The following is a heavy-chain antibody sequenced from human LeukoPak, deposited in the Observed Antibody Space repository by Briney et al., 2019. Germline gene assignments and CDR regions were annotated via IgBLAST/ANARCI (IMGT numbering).Heavy chain of an antibody. J-gene: IGHJ4*02. V-gene: IGHV3-23*01. Sequence: GGSLRLSCAASGFTFSSYWMHWVRQAPGKGLVWVSAISGSGGSTYYADSVKGRFTISRDNSKNTLYLQMNSLRAEDTAVYYCAKDPLQPEGYWGQGTLVTVSS. D-gene: IGHD4-11*01. CDR2: ISGSGGST. CDR1: GFTFSSYW. CDR3: AKDPLQPEGY.